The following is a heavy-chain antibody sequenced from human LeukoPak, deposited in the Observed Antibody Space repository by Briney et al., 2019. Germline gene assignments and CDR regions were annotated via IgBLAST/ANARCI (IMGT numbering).Heavy chain of an antibody. D-gene: IGHD5-24*01. CDR2: IKEDGSDK. V-gene: IGHV3-7*03. J-gene: IGHJ4*02. Sequence: AGGSLRPSCTASGFTFSTYWISWVRQAPGKGLEWVANIKEDGSDKYYVDSVKGRFTISRDNVKNSLYLQMNSLRAEDTAVYYCARDRGWLQFDYWGQGTLVTVSS. CDR3: ARDRGWLQFDY. CDR1: GFTFSTYW.